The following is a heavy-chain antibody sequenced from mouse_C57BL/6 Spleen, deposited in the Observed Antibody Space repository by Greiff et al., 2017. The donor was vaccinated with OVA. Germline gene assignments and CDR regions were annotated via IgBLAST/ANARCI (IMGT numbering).Heavy chain of an antibody. Sequence: EVKLVESGGGLVKPGGSLTLSCAASGFTFSDYGMPWVRQAPEKGLEWVAYISSGSSTIYYADTVKGRFTIARDNAKNTLFLQMTSLRSEDTAMYYCAREGTGTLYYAMDYWGQGTSVTVSS. CDR3: AREGTGTLYYAMDY. CDR2: ISSGSSTI. CDR1: GFTFSDYG. J-gene: IGHJ4*01. D-gene: IGHD4-1*01. V-gene: IGHV5-17*01.